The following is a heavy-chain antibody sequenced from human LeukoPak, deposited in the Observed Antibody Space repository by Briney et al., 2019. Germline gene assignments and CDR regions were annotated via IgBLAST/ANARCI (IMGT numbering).Heavy chain of an antibody. CDR2: GHYTGTT. J-gene: IGHJ3*02. CDR3: ASVMTTVSTPGRRWNAFDI. V-gene: IGHV4-59*01. Sequence: PSETLSLTCTVSGDSINNYYWNWIRQPPGKGLEWIGYGHYTGTTYKNPSLNSRVAFSVDTSKNQFSLKLSSVTAADTAVYYCASVMTTVSTPGRRWNAFDIWGQGTMVTVSS. D-gene: IGHD4-17*01. CDR1: GDSINNYY.